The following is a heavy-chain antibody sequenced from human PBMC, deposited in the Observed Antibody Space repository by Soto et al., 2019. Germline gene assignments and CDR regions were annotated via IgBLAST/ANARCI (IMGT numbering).Heavy chain of an antibody. Sequence: SETLSLTCSVYGGSFSDYYWSWIRQPPGKGLEWIGEINHSGSTNYNPSLKSRVTISVHTSKNQFSLKLSSVTAADTAVYYCARARKGSGSDYYYHYGMDVWGKGTTVAVSS. J-gene: IGHJ6*04. CDR2: INHSGST. CDR3: ARARKGSGSDYYYHYGMDV. CDR1: GGSFSDYY. D-gene: IGHD3-3*01. V-gene: IGHV4-34*01.